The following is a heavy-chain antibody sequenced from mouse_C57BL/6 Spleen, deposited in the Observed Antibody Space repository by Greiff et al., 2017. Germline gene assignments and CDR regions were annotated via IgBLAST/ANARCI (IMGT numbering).Heavy chain of an antibody. CDR1: GYTFTSYW. V-gene: IGHV1-55*01. J-gene: IGHJ3*01. D-gene: IGHD2-3*01. CDR3: AGDDGYAGFAY. CDR2: IYPGSGST. Sequence: VQLQQPGAELVKPGASVKMSCKASGYTFTSYWITWVKQRPGQGLEWIGDIYPGSGSTTYNAKFKSKATLTVDPSSSTAYMKVSSRTSEDSAVYYCAGDDGYAGFAYWGQGTLVTGSA.